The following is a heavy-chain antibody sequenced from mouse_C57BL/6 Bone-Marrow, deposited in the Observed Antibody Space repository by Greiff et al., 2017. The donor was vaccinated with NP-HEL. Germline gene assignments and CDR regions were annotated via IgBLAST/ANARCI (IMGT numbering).Heavy chain of an antibody. CDR1: GFSFNTYA. CDR3: VRQVSNYEEYAMDY. Sequence: EVQRVESGGGLVQPKGSLKLSCAASGFSFNTYAMNWVRQAPGKGLEWVARIRSKSNNYATYYADSVKDRFTISRDDSESMLYLQMNNLKTEDTAMYYCVRQVSNYEEYAMDYWGQGTSVTVSS. J-gene: IGHJ4*01. CDR2: IRSKSNNYAT. D-gene: IGHD2-5*01. V-gene: IGHV10-1*01.